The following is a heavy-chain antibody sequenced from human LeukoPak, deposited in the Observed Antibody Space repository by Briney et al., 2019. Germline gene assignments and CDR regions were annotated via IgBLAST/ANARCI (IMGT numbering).Heavy chain of an antibody. CDR1: GGSFSGYY. J-gene: IGHJ4*02. CDR2: INHSGST. Sequence: KPSETLSLTCAVYGGSFSGYYWSWIRQPPGKGLEWIGEINHSGSTNYNPSFKSRVTISVDTSKNQFSLKLSSVTAADTAVYYCARSLVGAAFLGYWGQGTLVTVSS. D-gene: IGHD1-26*01. CDR3: ARSLVGAAFLGY. V-gene: IGHV4-34*01.